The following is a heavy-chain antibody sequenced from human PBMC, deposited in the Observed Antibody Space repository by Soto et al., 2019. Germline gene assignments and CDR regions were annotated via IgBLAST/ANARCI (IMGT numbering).Heavy chain of an antibody. V-gene: IGHV1-3*05. CDR3: ARDGIAAAGTSWFDP. J-gene: IGHJ5*02. CDR1: GYTFTSHA. CDR2: INAGNGNT. D-gene: IGHD6-13*01. Sequence: QVQLAQSGAEEKKPGASVKVSCKASGYTFTSHAMHWVRRAPGQRLEWMGWINAGNGNTKYSQKFQGRVTITTDTYASTAYMELSSLRSEDTAVYYCARDGIAAAGTSWFDPWGQGTLVTVSS.